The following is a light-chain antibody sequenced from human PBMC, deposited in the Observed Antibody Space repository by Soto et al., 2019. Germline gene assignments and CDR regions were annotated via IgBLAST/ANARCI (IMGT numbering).Light chain of an antibody. CDR2: DVS. V-gene: IGLV2-14*01. J-gene: IGLJ1*01. Sequence: QSALTQPASVSGSPGQSITISCTGTSSDVGGYNYVPWYQQHPGKAPKLMIYDVSNRPSGVSNRVSGSKSGNTASLTISGLQAEDEADYYCSSYTSSSTQVFGTGTKLTVL. CDR1: SSDVGGYNY. CDR3: SSYTSSSTQV.